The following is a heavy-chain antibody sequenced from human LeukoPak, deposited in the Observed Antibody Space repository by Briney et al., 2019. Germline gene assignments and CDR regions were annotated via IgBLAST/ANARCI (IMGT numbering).Heavy chain of an antibody. CDR3: ARASDPWLQLT. V-gene: IGHV3-7*05. J-gene: IGHJ5*02. Sequence: PGGSLRLSCAASGFTFSNYWMIWVRQAPGKGLEWVGNIKQDGSEKRYADSVRGRFSFSRDNAQTSLYLQMNSLRAEDTAVYYCARASDPWLQLTWGQGTLVTVSS. CDR1: GFTFSNYW. CDR2: IKQDGSEK. D-gene: IGHD5-24*01.